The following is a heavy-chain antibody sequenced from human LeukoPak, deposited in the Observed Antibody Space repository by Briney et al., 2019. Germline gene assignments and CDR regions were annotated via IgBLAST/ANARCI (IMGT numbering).Heavy chain of an antibody. CDR2: NSGGST. D-gene: IGHD6-13*01. J-gene: IGHJ4*02. CDR3: AKDGEHIAAAGTFGY. Sequence: GGSLRLSCAASGFTFSSYAVYWVRQAPGKGLEWVSSNSGGSTYYADSVKGRFSISRDNSKNTLYLQMNSLRAEDTAVYYCAKDGEHIAAAGTFGYWGQGTLVTVSS. CDR1: GFTFSSYA. V-gene: IGHV3-23*01.